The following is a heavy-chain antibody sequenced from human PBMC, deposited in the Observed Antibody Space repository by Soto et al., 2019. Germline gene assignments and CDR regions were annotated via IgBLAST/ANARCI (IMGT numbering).Heavy chain of an antibody. CDR2: IYHSGST. D-gene: IGHD2-15*01. CDR3: ARDVGYCSGGSCYNAFDI. Sequence: LSLTCAVSGGSISSGGYSWSWIRQPPGKGLEWIGYIYHSGSTYYNPSLKSRVTISVGRSKNQFSLKLSSVTAADTAVYYCARDVGYCSGGSCYNAFDIWGQGTMVTVSS. J-gene: IGHJ3*02. CDR1: GGSISSGGYS. V-gene: IGHV4-30-2*01.